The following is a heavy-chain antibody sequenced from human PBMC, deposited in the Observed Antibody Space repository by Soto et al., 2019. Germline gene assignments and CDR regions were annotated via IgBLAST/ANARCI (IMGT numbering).Heavy chain of an antibody. Sequence: QVQLVESGGGVVQPGRSLRLSCAASGFTFSSYAMHWVRQAPGKGLEWVAVISYDGSNKYYADSVKGRFTISRDNSKNTLYLQMNSLRAEDTAMYYCARGRGYYGSGSPLDAFDIWGQGTMVTVSS. CDR2: ISYDGSNK. CDR1: GFTFSSYA. CDR3: ARGRGYYGSGSPLDAFDI. J-gene: IGHJ3*02. D-gene: IGHD3-10*01. V-gene: IGHV3-30-3*01.